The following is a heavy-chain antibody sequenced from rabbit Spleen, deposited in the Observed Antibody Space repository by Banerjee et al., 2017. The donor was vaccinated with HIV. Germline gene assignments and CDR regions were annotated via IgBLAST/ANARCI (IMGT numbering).Heavy chain of an antibody. CDR3: ARGYYSYDYAGGAYAIRGMDL. V-gene: IGHV1S45*01. D-gene: IGHD6-1*01. J-gene: IGHJ6*01. CDR2: IYTGSSGST. CDR1: GVSLNDKDV. Sequence: QEQLVESGGGLVQPEGSLTLTCKASGVSLNDKDVMCWVRQAPGKGLEWIACIYTGSSGSTYYASWAKGRFTISKTSSTTMTLQMTSLTAADTATYFCARGYYSYDYAGGAYAIRGMDLWGQGTLVTVS.